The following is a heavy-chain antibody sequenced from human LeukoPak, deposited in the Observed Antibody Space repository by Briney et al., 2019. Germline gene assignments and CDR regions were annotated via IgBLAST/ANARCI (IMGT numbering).Heavy chain of an antibody. CDR1: GGSISSYY. V-gene: IGHV4-59*01. Sequence: SETLSLTCTVSGGSISSYYWSWIRQPPGKGLEWIGYIYYSGRTNYNPSLKSRVTISVDTSKNQFSLKLSSVTAADTAVYYCARLGPVDAHDYWGQGTLVTVSS. CDR2: IYYSGRT. D-gene: IGHD1-14*01. J-gene: IGHJ4*02. CDR3: ARLGPVDAHDY.